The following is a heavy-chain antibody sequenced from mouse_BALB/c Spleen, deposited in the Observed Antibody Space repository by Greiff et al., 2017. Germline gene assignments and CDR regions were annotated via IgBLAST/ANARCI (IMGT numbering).Heavy chain of an antibody. J-gene: IGHJ2*01. Sequence: EVQLQQSGPELVKPGASVKISCKASGYTFTDYNMHWVKQSHGKSLEWIGYIYPYNGGTGYNQKFKSKATLTVDNSSSTAYMELRSLTSEDSAVYYCAREGYYGYDLYYFDYWGQGTTLTVSS. V-gene: IGHV1S29*02. CDR3: AREGYYGYDLYYFDY. D-gene: IGHD2-2*01. CDR1: GYTFTDYN. CDR2: IYPYNGGT.